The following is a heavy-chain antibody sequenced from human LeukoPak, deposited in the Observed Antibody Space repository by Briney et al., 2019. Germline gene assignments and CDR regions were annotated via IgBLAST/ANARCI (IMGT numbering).Heavy chain of an antibody. Sequence: GGSLRLSCAASGFTFSSYEMNWVRQAPGKGLEWVSYISSSGRTIYYEDSVKGRFSISRDNAKNSLYLQMNSPRAEDTAVYYCAELGITMIGGVWGKGTTVTISS. CDR2: ISSSGRTI. D-gene: IGHD3-10*02. CDR1: GFTFSSYE. CDR3: AELGITMIGGV. J-gene: IGHJ6*04. V-gene: IGHV3-48*03.